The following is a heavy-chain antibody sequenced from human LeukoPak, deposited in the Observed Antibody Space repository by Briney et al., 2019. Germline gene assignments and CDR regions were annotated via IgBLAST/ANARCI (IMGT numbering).Heavy chain of an antibody. CDR3: ARVGAASDSSGKGQLPAHFDY. CDR2: ISSSSTYT. CDR1: GFTFSTYS. V-gene: IGHV3-21*01. D-gene: IGHD3-22*01. J-gene: IGHJ4*02. Sequence: PRGSLRLSCAASGFTFSTYSMNWVRQAPGKGLEWVSAISSSSTYTFYADSVKGRFTISRDNAKNSLYLQMNSLRAEDTALYYCARVGAASDSSGKGQLPAHFDYWGQGTLVTVSS.